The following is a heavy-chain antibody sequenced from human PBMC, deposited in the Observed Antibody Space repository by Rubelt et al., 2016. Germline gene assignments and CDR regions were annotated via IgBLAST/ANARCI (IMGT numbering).Heavy chain of an antibody. V-gene: IGHV3-48*04. J-gene: IGHJ4*02. CDR3: ARAGSCTSTSCSPPRIDF. D-gene: IGHD2-2*01. Sequence: GLEWVSYISSGSSTIHYADSVKGRFTISRDNAKNSLYLQMNSLRAEDTAVYYCARAGSCTSTSCSPPRIDFWGQGTLVTVSS. CDR2: ISSGSSTI.